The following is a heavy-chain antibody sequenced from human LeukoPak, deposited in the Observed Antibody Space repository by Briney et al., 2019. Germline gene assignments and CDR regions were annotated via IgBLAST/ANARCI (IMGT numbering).Heavy chain of an antibody. V-gene: IGHV4-59*01. D-gene: IGHD6-13*01. CDR3: ARGVYIAAAQYGY. CDR2: IYSSGTN. CDR1: GGSISGYY. Sequence: SETLSLTCTVSGGSISGYYWSWIRQPPGKALEWIAYIYSSGTNLYNPSLKSRVTISVDTSKNQFSLKLSSVTAADTAVYYCARGVYIAAAQYGYWGQGTLVTVSS. J-gene: IGHJ4*02.